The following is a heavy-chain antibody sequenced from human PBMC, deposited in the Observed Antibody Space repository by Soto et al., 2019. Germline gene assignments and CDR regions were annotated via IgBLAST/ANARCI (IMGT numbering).Heavy chain of an antibody. J-gene: IGHJ6*03. V-gene: IGHV4-39*01. Sequence: SETLSLTCTVSGGSISSSSYYWGWIRQPPGKGLEWIGSIYYSGSTYYNPSLKSRVTISVDTSKNQFSLKLSSVTAADTAVYYCARHEEAGNGYYYYYMDVWGKGTTVTVSS. D-gene: IGHD1-1*01. CDR1: GGSISSSSYY. CDR2: IYYSGST. CDR3: ARHEEAGNGYYYYYMDV.